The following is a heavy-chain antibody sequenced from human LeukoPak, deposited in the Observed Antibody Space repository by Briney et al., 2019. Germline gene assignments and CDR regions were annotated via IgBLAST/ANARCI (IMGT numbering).Heavy chain of an antibody. CDR2: IYYSGST. CDR1: GGSISTYY. Sequence: SEALSLTCTVSGGSISTYYWSWIRQPPGKGLEWIGYIYYSGSTNYNPSLKSRVTISVDTSKNQFSLKLSSVTAADTAVYYCARRDGYNSYYFDYWGQGTPVTVSS. V-gene: IGHV4-59*01. D-gene: IGHD5-24*01. J-gene: IGHJ4*02. CDR3: ARRDGYNSYYFDY.